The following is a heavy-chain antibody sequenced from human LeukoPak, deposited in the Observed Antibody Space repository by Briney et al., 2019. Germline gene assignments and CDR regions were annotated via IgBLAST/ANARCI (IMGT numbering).Heavy chain of an antibody. Sequence: GGSLRLSCAASGFTFSSYAMSWVRQAPGKGLEWVSSISRSSSYIYYADSVRGRFTISRDNAKKSLYLQMNSLRAEDTAVYYCARDGGFGDTDYWYFDLWGRGTLVTVSS. V-gene: IGHV3-21*01. CDR3: ARDGGFGDTDYWYFDL. CDR1: GFTFSSYA. J-gene: IGHJ2*01. D-gene: IGHD3-3*01. CDR2: ISRSSSYI.